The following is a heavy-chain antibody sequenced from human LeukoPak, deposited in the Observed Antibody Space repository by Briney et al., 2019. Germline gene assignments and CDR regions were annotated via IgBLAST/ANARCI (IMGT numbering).Heavy chain of an antibody. J-gene: IGHJ4*02. CDR3: ASEEGDYDISGVDY. CDR2: IVTILGIA. Sequence: SSVKPSCTASGATFSSYAISSVRGSPGQGLEWRGRIVTILGIANYAQKFQGRVTITADKSTSTAYMELSSLRSENTAVYYCASEEGDYDISGVDYWGQGTLVTVSS. CDR1: GATFSSYA. V-gene: IGHV1-69*04. D-gene: IGHD3-9*01.